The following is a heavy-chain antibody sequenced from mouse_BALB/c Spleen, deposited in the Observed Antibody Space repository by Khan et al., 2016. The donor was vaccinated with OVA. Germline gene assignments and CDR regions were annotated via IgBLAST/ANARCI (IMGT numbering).Heavy chain of an antibody. CDR1: GYSFTGYF. CDR3: ARKNGSDFDY. D-gene: IGHD1-1*01. J-gene: IGHJ2*01. CDR2: INPHIGET. V-gene: IGHV1-20*02. Sequence: VQLQQSGPELVKPGASVKISCKASGYSFTGYFMNWVMQSHGKSLEWIGRINPHIGETFYNQKFMDKATLTVDESYSTAHMELRSLASEDSAVYYCARKNGSDFDYWGQGTTLTVSS.